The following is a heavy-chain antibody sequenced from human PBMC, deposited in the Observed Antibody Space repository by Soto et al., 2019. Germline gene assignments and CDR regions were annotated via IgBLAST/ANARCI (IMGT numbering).Heavy chain of an antibody. D-gene: IGHD2-2*01. Sequence: SVKVSCKASGGTFSSYAISWVRQDPGQGLEWMGGIIPIFGTANYAQKFQGRVTITADESTSTAYMELSSLRSEDTAVYYCARRYCSSTSCYHDAFDIWGQGTMVTVSS. CDR1: GGTFSSYA. CDR2: IIPIFGTA. J-gene: IGHJ3*02. V-gene: IGHV1-69*13. CDR3: ARRYCSSTSCYHDAFDI.